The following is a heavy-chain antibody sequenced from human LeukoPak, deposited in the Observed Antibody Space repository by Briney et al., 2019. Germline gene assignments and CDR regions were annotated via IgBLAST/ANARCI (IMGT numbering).Heavy chain of an antibody. CDR3: QAGATF. CDR2: IYRNGDT. J-gene: IGHJ4*02. V-gene: IGHV4-38-2*02. Sequence: SETLSLTCTVSGGSISSDWYWGWVRQPPGNGLEWIGAIYRNGDTYYNPSLKSRVTMSVDMSKNQFSLRLSSVTAADTAVYYCQAGATFWGQGTLVTVSS. CDR1: GGSISSDWY. D-gene: IGHD1-26*01.